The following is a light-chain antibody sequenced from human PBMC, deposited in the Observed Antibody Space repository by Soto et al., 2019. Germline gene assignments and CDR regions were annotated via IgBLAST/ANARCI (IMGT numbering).Light chain of an antibody. CDR3: QQYNNWPPYT. J-gene: IGKJ2*01. CDR2: GAS. CDR1: QSVTST. Sequence: EIVLTQSPGTLSLSPGETATLSCRASQSVTSTFLSWYQQKPGQSPRLLIYGASTRATGIPARFSGSGSETEFTLTISSLQSEDFAVYYCQQYNNWPPYTFGQGTKLEIK. V-gene: IGKV3-15*01.